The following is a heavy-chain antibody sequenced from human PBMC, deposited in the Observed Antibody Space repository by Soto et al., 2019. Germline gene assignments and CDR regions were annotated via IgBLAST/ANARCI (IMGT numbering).Heavy chain of an antibody. Sequence: VKVSCTTSGGSFSSFGISWVRQAPGQGLEWMGGIIPIFGTANYAQKFQGRVTITADESTSTAYMELSSLRSEDTEVYYCARDQWGPTGYYSAYYYYYGMDVWGQGTTVTVSS. CDR2: IIPIFGTA. V-gene: IGHV1-69*13. CDR3: ARDQWGPTGYYSAYYYYYGMDV. D-gene: IGHD3-10*01. J-gene: IGHJ6*02. CDR1: GGSFSSFG.